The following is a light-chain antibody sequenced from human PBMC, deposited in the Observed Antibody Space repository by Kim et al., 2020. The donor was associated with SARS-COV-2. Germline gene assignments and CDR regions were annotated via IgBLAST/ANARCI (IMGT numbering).Light chain of an antibody. CDR1: QSVTNNY. V-gene: IGKV3D-20*02. CDR3: QQCSTSPLT. Sequence: EIVLTQSPGTLSLSPGERATLSCRASQSVTNNYLVWYQKKPGQAPRLLIDDASRRATGIPDRFSDSGSGTEFTLTISRLEPEDFAVYYCQQCSTSPLTFGGGTKVDIK. CDR2: DAS. J-gene: IGKJ4*01.